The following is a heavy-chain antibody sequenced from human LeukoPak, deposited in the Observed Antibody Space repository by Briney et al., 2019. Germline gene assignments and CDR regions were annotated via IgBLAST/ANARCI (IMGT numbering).Heavy chain of an antibody. J-gene: IGHJ4*02. D-gene: IGHD2-2*01. CDR2: ISSSGRTI. CDR1: RVTLSSYE. CDR3: VRRYCSSTSCTLDS. Sequence: VGSLRLSRADSRVTLSSYEMNCVRHGPGKGLEWASHISSSGRTIFYADSVKGRFTVSRDNAKNSLYLQMNSLRAEDTAVYYCVRRYCSSTSCTLDSWGQGTLVTVSS. V-gene: IGHV3-48*03.